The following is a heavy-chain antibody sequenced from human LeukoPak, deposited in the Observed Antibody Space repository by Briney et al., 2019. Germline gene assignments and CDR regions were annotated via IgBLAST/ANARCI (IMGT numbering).Heavy chain of an antibody. Sequence: ASVKVSCKASGYTFTGYYMHWVRQAPGQGLEWMGRINPNSGGTNYAQKFQGRVTMTRDTSISTAYMELSRLRSGDTAVYYCANMVVVITTGYWGQGTLVTVSS. D-gene: IGHD3-22*01. J-gene: IGHJ4*02. CDR1: GYTFTGYY. CDR2: INPNSGGT. V-gene: IGHV1-2*06. CDR3: ANMVVVITTGY.